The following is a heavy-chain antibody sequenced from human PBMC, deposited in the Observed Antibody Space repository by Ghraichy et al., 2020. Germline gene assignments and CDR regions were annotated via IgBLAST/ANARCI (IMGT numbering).Heavy chain of an antibody. V-gene: IGHV3-23*01. CDR3: AKTVGQSRFVD. J-gene: IGHJ4*02. CDR2: ISGSGVGA. CDR1: GFTFSNYA. Sequence: GGSLRLSCVASGFTFSNYAMNWVRQAPGKGLQWVSVISGSGVGAVYADSVKGRFTISSDNSKNTVYLQMNSLRVEDTAVYYCAKTVGQSRFVDWRQGTLVTVSS.